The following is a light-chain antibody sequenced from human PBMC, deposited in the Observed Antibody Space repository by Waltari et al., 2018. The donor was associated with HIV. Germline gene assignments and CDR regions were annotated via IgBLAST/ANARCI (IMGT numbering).Light chain of an antibody. CDR1: QSISSW. V-gene: IGKV1-5*03. J-gene: IGKJ1*01. Sequence: DIQMTQSPSTLSASVGDRIIITCRASQSISSWLAWYQQKPGKAPKLLMYQASILESGVPSRFSGNGSGTEFTLTISSLQPDDVATYYCQQYNTYSTFGQGP. CDR3: QQYNTYST. CDR2: QAS.